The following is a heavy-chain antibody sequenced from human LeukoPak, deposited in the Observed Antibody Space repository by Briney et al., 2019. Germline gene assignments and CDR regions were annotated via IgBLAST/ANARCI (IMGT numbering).Heavy chain of an antibody. CDR2: ISGSGGST. CDR3: AKDKGVGGYNPIRPIFDY. D-gene: IGHD5-24*01. V-gene: IGHV3-23*01. CDR1: GFTFSSYA. Sequence: GGSLRLSCAASGFTFSSYAMSWVRQAPGKGLEWVSAISGSGGSTYYADSVKGRFTISRDNFKNTLYLQMNSLRAEDTAVYYCAKDKGVGGYNPIRPIFDYWGQGTLVTVSS. J-gene: IGHJ4*02.